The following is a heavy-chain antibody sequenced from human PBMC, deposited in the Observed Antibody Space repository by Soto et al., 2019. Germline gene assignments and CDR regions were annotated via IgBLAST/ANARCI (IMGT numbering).Heavy chain of an antibody. Sequence: QVQLVQSGAEVKKPGASVKVSCKASGYTFTGYYMHWVRQAPGQGLEWMGWINPNSGGTNYAQKFQGLVTMTRDTSISTAYMELSRLRSDDTAVYYCARGNIVVVPATKEQLAGVGDAFDIWGQGTMVTVSS. CDR2: INPNSGGT. V-gene: IGHV1-2*04. J-gene: IGHJ3*02. CDR3: ARGNIVVVPATKEQLAGVGDAFDI. CDR1: GYTFTGYY. D-gene: IGHD2-2*01.